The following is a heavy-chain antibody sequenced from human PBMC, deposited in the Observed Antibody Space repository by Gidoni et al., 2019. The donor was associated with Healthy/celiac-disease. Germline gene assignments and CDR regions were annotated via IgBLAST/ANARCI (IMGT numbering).Heavy chain of an antibody. Sequence: QVQLVQSGAEVKKPGASVKVSCKASGYTFTSYYMHWVRQAPGQGLEWMGIINPSGGSTSYAQKLQGRVTMTRDTSTSTVYMELSSLRSEDTAVYYCARDREGIAAARYHGMDVWGQGTTVTVSS. D-gene: IGHD6-13*01. CDR3: ARDREGIAAARYHGMDV. CDR1: GYTFTSYY. V-gene: IGHV1-46*04. CDR2: INPSGGST. J-gene: IGHJ6*02.